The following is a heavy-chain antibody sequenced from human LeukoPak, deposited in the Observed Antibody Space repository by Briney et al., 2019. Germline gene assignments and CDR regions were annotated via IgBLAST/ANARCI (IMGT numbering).Heavy chain of an antibody. Sequence: GASVKVSYKASDYTFTLYYMHWVRQAPAQRPEWMGWINPNSGGTNYGQKFQGRVTMTRDTAISTAYMELGRLRSDDTAVYYCARGGEIAVAGVDRFDPWGQGTLVTVSS. CDR1: DYTFTLYY. CDR3: ARGGEIAVAGVDRFDP. D-gene: IGHD6-19*01. V-gene: IGHV1-2*02. CDR2: INPNSGGT. J-gene: IGHJ5*02.